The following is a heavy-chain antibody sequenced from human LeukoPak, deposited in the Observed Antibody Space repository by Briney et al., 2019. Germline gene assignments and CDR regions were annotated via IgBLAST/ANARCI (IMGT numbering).Heavy chain of an antibody. D-gene: IGHD2-15*01. CDR3: ASHVSYCSGGSCYSSGYYFEY. J-gene: IGHJ4*02. Sequence: GGSLRLSCAASGFTFSSYAMSWVRQAQGKGLEGVSAISGSGGSTYYADSVKGRFTISRDNSKNTLYLQMNSLRAEDTAVYYCASHVSYCSGGSCYSSGYYFEYWGQGTLVTVSS. V-gene: IGHV3-23*01. CDR1: GFTFSSYA. CDR2: ISGSGGST.